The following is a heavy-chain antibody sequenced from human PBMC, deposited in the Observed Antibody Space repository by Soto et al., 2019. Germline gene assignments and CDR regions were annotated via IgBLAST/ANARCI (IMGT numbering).Heavy chain of an antibody. Sequence: PGGSLRLSCAASGFTFSSYSMTWVRQAPGKGLEWVSSISSSSSYIYYADLVKGRFTISRDNAKNSLYLHMNILRAEDTAVYYCARDKGYYGMDVWGQGTTVTASS. J-gene: IGHJ6*02. V-gene: IGHV3-21*01. CDR3: ARDKGYYGMDV. CDR2: ISSSSSYI. CDR1: GFTFSSYS.